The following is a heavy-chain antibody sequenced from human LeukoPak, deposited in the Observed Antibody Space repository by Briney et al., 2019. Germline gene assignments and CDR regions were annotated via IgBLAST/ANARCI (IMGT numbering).Heavy chain of an antibody. CDR3: ARAGRYSRTTDY. CDR1: GYTFTSYD. D-gene: IGHD6-13*01. CDR2: MNPNSGNT. V-gene: IGHV1-8*01. J-gene: IGHJ4*02. Sequence: ASVKVSCKASGYTFTSYDINWVRQATGRGLEWMGWMNPNSGNTGYAQKFQGRVTMTRNTSISTAYMELSSLRSEDTAVYYCARAGRYSRTTDYWGQGTLVTVSS.